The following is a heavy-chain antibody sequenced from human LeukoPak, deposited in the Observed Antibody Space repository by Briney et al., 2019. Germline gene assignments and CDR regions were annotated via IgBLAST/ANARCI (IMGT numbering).Heavy chain of an antibody. CDR1: GFTFSSYW. D-gene: IGHD3-22*01. Sequence: GGSLRLSCAASGFTFSSYWMSWVRQAPGKGLEWVANIKQDGSEKYYVDSMKGRFTISRDNAKNSLYLQMNSLRAEDTAVYYCATVFPYYYDSSGYSCFDYWGQGTLVTVSS. V-gene: IGHV3-7*01. CDR2: IKQDGSEK. J-gene: IGHJ4*02. CDR3: ATVFPYYYDSSGYSCFDY.